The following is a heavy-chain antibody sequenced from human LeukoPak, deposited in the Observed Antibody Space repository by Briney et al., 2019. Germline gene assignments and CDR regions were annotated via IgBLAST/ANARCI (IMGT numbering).Heavy chain of an antibody. V-gene: IGHV3-74*01. D-gene: IGHD3-9*01. Sequence: GSLRLSCAASGFTFSSYWMHWVRQAPGKGLVWVSRINSDGSSTSYADSVKGRFTISRDNAKNTLYLQMNSLGAEDTAVYYCARAYYDILIGYYYYGMDVWGKGTTVTVSS. J-gene: IGHJ6*04. CDR3: ARAYYDILIGYYYYGMDV. CDR2: INSDGSST. CDR1: GFTFSSYW.